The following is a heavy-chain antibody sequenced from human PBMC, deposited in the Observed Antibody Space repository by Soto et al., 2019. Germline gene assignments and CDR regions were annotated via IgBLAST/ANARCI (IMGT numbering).Heavy chain of an antibody. J-gene: IGHJ4*02. CDR3: ARGRSGWSGRAVAGTSSPPDY. V-gene: IGHV1-8*01. D-gene: IGHD6-19*01. Sequence: ASVKVSCKASGYTFTSYDINWVRQATGQGLEWMGWMNPNSGNTGYAQKFQGRVTMTRNTSISTAYMELSSLRSEDTAVYYCARGRSGWSGRAVAGTSSPPDYWGQGTMVTVSS. CDR1: GYTFTSYD. CDR2: MNPNSGNT.